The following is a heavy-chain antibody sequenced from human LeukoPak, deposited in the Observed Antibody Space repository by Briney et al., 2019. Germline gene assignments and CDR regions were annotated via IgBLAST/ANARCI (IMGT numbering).Heavy chain of an antibody. CDR2: IDWDGSIT. J-gene: IGHJ4*02. CDR3: ARDRGNSGWYLYFDS. CDR1: GFRFDDYT. D-gene: IGHD6-19*01. V-gene: IGHV3-43*01. Sequence: SGGSLRLSCAASGFRFDDYTIHWVRQRPGRGLEWVSFIDWDGSITHYADSLKGRFTVSRDNTKNSLYLQMNSLRTDDSGLYYCARDRGNSGWYLYFDSWGQGTLVTVSS.